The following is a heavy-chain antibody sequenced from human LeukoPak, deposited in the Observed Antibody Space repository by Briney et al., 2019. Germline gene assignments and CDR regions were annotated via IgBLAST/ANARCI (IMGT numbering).Heavy chain of an antibody. D-gene: IGHD3-22*01. CDR1: GFTFSDYY. V-gene: IGHV3-11*01. CDR3: ASNTYYYDSSGYLNDY. Sequence: GGSLRLSRAASGFTFSDYYMSWIRQAPGKGLEWVSYISSSGSTIYYADSVKGRFTISRDNAKNSLYLQMNSLRAEDTAVYYCASNTYYYDSSGYLNDYWGQGTLVTVSS. J-gene: IGHJ4*02. CDR2: ISSSGSTI.